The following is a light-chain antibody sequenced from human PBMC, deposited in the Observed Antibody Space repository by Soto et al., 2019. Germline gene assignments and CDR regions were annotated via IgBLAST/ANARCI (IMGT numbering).Light chain of an antibody. CDR2: DVS. CDR1: QDIRGA. J-gene: IGKJ5*01. Sequence: AIQLTQSPSSLSASVGDRVTITCRASQDIRGALAWYQQKPGKAPKMLIYDVSTLESGVPLRFSGSSSGTDFTLTISSLQPVDFETYYCQQFNSYPITFGQGTRL. CDR3: QQFNSYPIT. V-gene: IGKV1-13*02.